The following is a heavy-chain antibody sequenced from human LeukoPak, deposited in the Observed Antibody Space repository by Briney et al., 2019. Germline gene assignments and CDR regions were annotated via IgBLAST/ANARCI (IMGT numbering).Heavy chain of an antibody. CDR3: ARDHDWDYMDV. CDR1: GFTFSRYS. D-gene: IGHD3-9*01. V-gene: IGHV3-21*01. CDR2: ISSSRNYI. J-gene: IGHJ6*03. Sequence: GGSLRLSCAASGFTFSRYSMNWVRQAPGKGLEWVSSISSSRNYIYYADSVKGRFTISRDNAKNSLSLQMNSLKAEDTAVYYCARDHDWDYMDVWGKGTTVTVSS.